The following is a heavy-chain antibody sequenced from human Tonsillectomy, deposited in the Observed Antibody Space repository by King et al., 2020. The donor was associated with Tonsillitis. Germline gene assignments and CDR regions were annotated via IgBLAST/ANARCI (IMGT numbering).Heavy chain of an antibody. D-gene: IGHD5-12*01. CDR3: AKDFGAFLVAAVRLDP. Sequence: VQLVESGGGLVQPGRSLRLSCAASGFTFDDYAMHWVRQAPGKGLEWVSGISWNSGGIAYADSVKGRFTISRDNAKNSLYLQMNSLRPEDTALYYCAKDFGAFLVAAVRLDPWGQGTLVTVSS. CDR1: GFTFDDYA. V-gene: IGHV3-9*01. CDR2: ISWNSGGI. J-gene: IGHJ5*02.